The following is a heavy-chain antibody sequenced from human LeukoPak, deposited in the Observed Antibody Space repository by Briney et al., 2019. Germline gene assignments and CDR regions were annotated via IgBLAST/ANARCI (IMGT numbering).Heavy chain of an antibody. CDR3: ARGDYDFWSGYAHYYGMDV. J-gene: IGHJ6*02. Sequence: SVKVSCKASGGTFSSYAISWVRQAPGQGLEWMGGIIPIFGTANYAQEFQGRVTITADESTSTAYMELSSLRSEDTAVYYCARGDYDFWSGYAHYYGMDVWGQGTTVTVSS. CDR1: GGTFSSYA. D-gene: IGHD3-3*01. CDR2: IIPIFGTA. V-gene: IGHV1-69*13.